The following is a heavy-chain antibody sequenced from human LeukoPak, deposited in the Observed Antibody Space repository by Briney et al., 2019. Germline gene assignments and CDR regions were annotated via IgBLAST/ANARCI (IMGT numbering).Heavy chain of an antibody. D-gene: IGHD6-13*01. Sequence: PGGSLRLSCVASGFTFNTYSMNWVRQAPGKGLEWVSSISSSSSYIYYADSVKGRFTISRDNAKNSRYLQMNSLRVEDTAVYYCAPYSSTWYAFQYWGQGTLVTVSS. V-gene: IGHV3-21*01. J-gene: IGHJ1*01. CDR2: ISSSSSYI. CDR3: APYSSTWYAFQY. CDR1: GFTFNTYS.